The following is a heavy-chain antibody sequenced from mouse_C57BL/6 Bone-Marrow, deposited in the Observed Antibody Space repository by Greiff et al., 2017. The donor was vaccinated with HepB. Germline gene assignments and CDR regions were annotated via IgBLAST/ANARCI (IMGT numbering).Heavy chain of an antibody. V-gene: IGHV7-3*01. D-gene: IGHD2-13*01. Sequence: EVQLQQSGGGLVQPGGSLSLSCAASGFTFTDYYMSWVRQPPGKALEWLGFIRNKANGYTTEYSVAVKGRFTISRDNSQSILYLQMNALRAEDSATYYCARYGVTGFAYWGQGTLVTVSA. CDR2: IRNKANGYTT. CDR1: GFTFTDYY. J-gene: IGHJ3*01. CDR3: ARYGVTGFAY.